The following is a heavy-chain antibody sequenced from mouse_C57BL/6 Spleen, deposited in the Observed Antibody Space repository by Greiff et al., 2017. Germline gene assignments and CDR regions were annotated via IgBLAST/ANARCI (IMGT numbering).Heavy chain of an antibody. Sequence: EVKLMESGGGLVKPGGSLKLSCAASGFTFSSYAMSWVRQTPEKRLEWVATISDGGSYTYYPDNVKGRFTISRDKAKNNLYLQMSHLKSEDTAMYYCARELGHYYAMDYWGQGTSVTVSS. D-gene: IGHD4-1*01. CDR2: ISDGGSYT. V-gene: IGHV5-4*01. CDR1: GFTFSSYA. CDR3: ARELGHYYAMDY. J-gene: IGHJ4*01.